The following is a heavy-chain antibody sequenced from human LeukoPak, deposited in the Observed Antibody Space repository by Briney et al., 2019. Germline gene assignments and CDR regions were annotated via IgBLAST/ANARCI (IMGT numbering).Heavy chain of an antibody. J-gene: IGHJ4*02. D-gene: IGHD3-9*01. CDR3: ARGGDILTGYYRFDY. V-gene: IGHV4-59*08. CDR1: GGSINSYY. CDR2: IYYSGST. Sequence: PSETLSLTCTVSGGSINSYYWSWIRQPPGKGLEWLGYIYYSGSTNYNPSLKSRVTISVDTSKNQFSLKLSSVTAADTAVYYCARGGDILTGYYRFDYWGQGTLVTVSS.